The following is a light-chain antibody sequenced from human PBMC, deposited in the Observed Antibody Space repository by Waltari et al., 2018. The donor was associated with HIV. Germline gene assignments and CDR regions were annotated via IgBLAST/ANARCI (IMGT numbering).Light chain of an antibody. V-gene: IGLV2-11*01. J-gene: IGLJ3*02. CDR3: GSYAGSVWV. CDR1: SSDVGFYNY. CDR2: AVN. Sequence: QSALTQPRSVSGSPGQSVTISCTGASSDVGFYNYVSWYQQHPGKAPKLMIYAVNKRPSGVPERFSGSKSGNTASLTISGLQAEDEADYYCGSYAGSVWVFGGGTKLTVL.